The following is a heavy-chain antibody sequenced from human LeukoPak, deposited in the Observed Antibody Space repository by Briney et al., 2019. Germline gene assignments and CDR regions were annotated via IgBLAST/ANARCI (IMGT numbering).Heavy chain of an antibody. CDR2: ISGSGGST. J-gene: IGHJ6*03. Sequence: PGGSLRLSCAASGFTFSSYALSWVRQAPGKGLEWVSAISGSGGSTYYADSVKARFTISRDNSKNTLYLQMNSLRAEDTAVYYCAASAWELRPFYMDVWGKGTTVTVSS. CDR1: GFTFSSYA. V-gene: IGHV3-23*01. CDR3: AASAWELRPFYMDV. D-gene: IGHD1-26*01.